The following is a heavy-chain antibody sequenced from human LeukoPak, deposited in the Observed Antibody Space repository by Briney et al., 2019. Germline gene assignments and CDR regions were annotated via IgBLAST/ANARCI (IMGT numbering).Heavy chain of an antibody. Sequence: GGSLRLSCAASGFTFSSYAMSWVRQAPGKGLEWVSAISGSGGSTYYADSVKGRFTISRDNSKNTLYLQMNSLRAEDTAVYYCASGSGRDDAFDIWGQGTMVTVSS. J-gene: IGHJ3*02. D-gene: IGHD1-26*01. CDR3: ASGSGRDDAFDI. CDR1: GFTFSSYA. CDR2: ISGSGGST. V-gene: IGHV3-23*01.